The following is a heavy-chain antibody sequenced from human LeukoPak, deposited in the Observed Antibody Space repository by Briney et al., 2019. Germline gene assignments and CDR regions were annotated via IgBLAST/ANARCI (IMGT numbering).Heavy chain of an antibody. V-gene: IGHV3-21*01. D-gene: IGHD3-3*02. CDR1: GFTFSSYS. J-gene: IGHJ4*02. CDR2: ISSISSYI. Sequence: PGGSLRLSCAASGFTFSSYSMNWVRQAPGKGLDWVSSISSISSYIYYADSVKGRLTISRHNAKNSLYLQMNSLRAEDTAVYYCARDTRHLDYWGQGTLVTVSS. CDR3: ARDTRHLDY.